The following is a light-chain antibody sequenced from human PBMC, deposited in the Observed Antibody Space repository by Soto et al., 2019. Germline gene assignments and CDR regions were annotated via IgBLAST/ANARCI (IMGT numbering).Light chain of an antibody. V-gene: IGKV1-5*03. Sequence: DIQMTQSPSTLSASVGDRVTITCRASQSITTWLAWYQQKPGKAPKLLIYKATNLQSGVPSRFSGSGSGTEFTLTISSLQPEDFATYSCQQFSSYPLTFGGGTKVDIK. CDR3: QQFSSYPLT. CDR2: KAT. CDR1: QSITTW. J-gene: IGKJ4*01.